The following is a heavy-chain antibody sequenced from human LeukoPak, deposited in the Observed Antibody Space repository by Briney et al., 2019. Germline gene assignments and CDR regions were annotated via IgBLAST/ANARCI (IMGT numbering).Heavy chain of an antibody. CDR1: GFPFSSYW. V-gene: IGHV3-7*04. J-gene: IGHJ4*02. CDR2: IKQDGSKK. Sequence: GGSLRLSCVASGFPFSSYWMTWVRQAPGKGLEWVANIKQDGSKKSYVDSVKGRFTISRDNAKNSLYLQMNSLRAEDTAIYYCTRVGYIDEGIDYWGQGTLVTDSS. CDR3: TRVGYIDEGIDY. D-gene: IGHD5-24*01.